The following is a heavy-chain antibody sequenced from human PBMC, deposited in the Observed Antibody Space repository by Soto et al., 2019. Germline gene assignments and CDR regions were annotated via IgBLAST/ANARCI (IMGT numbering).Heavy chain of an antibody. CDR2: IYPSDSDT. Sequence: LKISCKGSGYNFAGYWIAWVRQMPGKGLELMGIIYPSDSDTRYRPSFQGQVTISADKSISSAYLQWSSLRASDTAMYYCARGGVSTRTFDYWGQGTPVTVSS. V-gene: IGHV5-51*01. J-gene: IGHJ4*02. CDR1: GYNFAGYW. CDR3: ARGGVSTRTFDY. D-gene: IGHD3-3*01.